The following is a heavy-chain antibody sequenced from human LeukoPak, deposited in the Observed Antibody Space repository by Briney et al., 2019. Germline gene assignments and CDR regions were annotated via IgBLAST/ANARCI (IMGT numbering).Heavy chain of an antibody. D-gene: IGHD3-10*01. V-gene: IGHV3-30*02. CDR2: IRYDGSNK. Sequence: GGSLRLSCAASGFTFSNYAMGWVRQAPGKGLEWVAFIRYDGSNKYYADSVKGRFTISRDNSKNTLYLQMNSLRAEDTAVYYCAKDAELLWFGEAGFGSYFDYWGQGTLVTVSS. CDR3: AKDAELLWFGEAGFGSYFDY. J-gene: IGHJ4*02. CDR1: GFTFSNYA.